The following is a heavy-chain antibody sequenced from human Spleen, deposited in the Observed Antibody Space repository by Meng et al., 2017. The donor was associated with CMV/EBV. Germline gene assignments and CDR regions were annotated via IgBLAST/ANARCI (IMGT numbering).Heavy chain of an antibody. J-gene: IGHJ6*02. CDR3: ARRIFGVVSGMDV. D-gene: IGHD3-3*01. CDR1: GITFRGYT. V-gene: IGHV4-38-2*01. CDR2: IYHSGST. Sequence: ESLKISCAVSGITFRGYTMNWVRQTPGKGLEWIGSIYHSGSTYYNPSLKSRVTISVDTSKNQFSLKLSSVTAADTAVYYCARRIFGVVSGMDVWGQGTTVTVSS.